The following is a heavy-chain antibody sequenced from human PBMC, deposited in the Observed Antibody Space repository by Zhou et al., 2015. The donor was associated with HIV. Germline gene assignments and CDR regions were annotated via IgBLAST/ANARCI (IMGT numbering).Heavy chain of an antibody. J-gene: IGHJ4*02. D-gene: IGHD2-15*01. CDR2: INPSAGGT. CDR1: TETGVTYF. V-gene: IGHV1-2*06. Sequence: MQLVQSAAQMKQPGTSVRVSCETSTETGVTYFTHWVRQVPGEGLEWMGRINPSAGGTSYSKKFEGRMTLTLGTTHYDIPPWNFRHLRAGDTATYYCCKSICSPEVRSEYDVWGQGTLITVS. CDR3: CKSICSPEVRSEYDV.